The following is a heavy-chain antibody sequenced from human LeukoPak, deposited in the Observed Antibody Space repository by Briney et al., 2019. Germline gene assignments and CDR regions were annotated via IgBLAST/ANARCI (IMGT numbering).Heavy chain of an antibody. CDR1: GFTFSSYA. V-gene: IGHV3-21*01. D-gene: IGHD3/OR15-3a*01. CDR3: ARDAGLDGMDV. Sequence: GGSLRLSCAASGFTFSSYAMSWVRQAPGKGLEWVSSISSSSSYIYYADSVKGRFTISRDNAKNSLYLQMNSLRAEDTAVYYCARDAGLDGMDVWGQGTTVTVSS. J-gene: IGHJ6*02. CDR2: ISSSSSYI.